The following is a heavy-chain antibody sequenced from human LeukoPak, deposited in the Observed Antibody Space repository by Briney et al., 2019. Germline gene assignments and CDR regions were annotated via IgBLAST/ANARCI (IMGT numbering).Heavy chain of an antibody. CDR1: GGSIISNY. D-gene: IGHD3-10*01. J-gene: IGHJ5*02. CDR2: IYTSGST. Sequence: PSETLSLTCTVSGGSIISNYWNWIRQPAGKGLEWIGRIYTSGSTNYNPSLNSRVTISVDKSKNHFSLNLSSVTAADTAVYYCARSPYGSGSSNWFDPWGQGALVTVSS. CDR3: ARSPYGSGSSNWFDP. V-gene: IGHV4-4*07.